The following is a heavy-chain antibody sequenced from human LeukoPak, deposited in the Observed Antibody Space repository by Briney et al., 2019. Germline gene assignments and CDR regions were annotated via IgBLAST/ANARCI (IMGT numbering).Heavy chain of an antibody. D-gene: IGHD5-18*01. CDR1: GLTITSDW. CDR3: GMRHGYTSGDDY. Sequence: GGSLRLSCVASGLTITSDWMFWVRQAPRKGLEWLSRIKSDGSDVTYAGSVKGRFSISRSDAKRTLFLQMDSLRAEDTAVYYCGMRHGYTSGDDYWGQGTLVTVSS. CDR2: IKSDGSDV. V-gene: IGHV3-74*01. J-gene: IGHJ4*02.